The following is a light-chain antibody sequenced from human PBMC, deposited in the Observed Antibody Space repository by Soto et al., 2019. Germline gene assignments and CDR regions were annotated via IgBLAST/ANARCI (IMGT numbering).Light chain of an antibody. J-gene: IGLJ1*01. V-gene: IGLV1-44*01. CDR3: AAWDASLNGYV. CDR2: SNY. Sequence: QSVLTQPPSASGTPGQRVTSSCSGGSSNIGSKTVNWYQQLPGTAPKLLIYSNYQRPSGVPDRFSGSKSGTSASLAISGLQSEDEADYYCAAWDASLNGYVFGTGTKVTVL. CDR1: SSNIGSKT.